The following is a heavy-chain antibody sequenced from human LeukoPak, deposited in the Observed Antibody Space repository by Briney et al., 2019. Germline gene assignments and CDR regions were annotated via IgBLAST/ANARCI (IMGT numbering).Heavy chain of an antibody. CDR3: AKGGSSSWYELDY. V-gene: IGHV3-48*03. Sequence: PGGSLRLSCAASGFTFSSYEMSWVRQAPGKGLEWVSHISSSGSSIYYADSVKGRFTISRDNAKNSLYLQMNSLRAEDTALYYCAKGGSSSWYELDYWGQGTLVTVSS. CDR2: ISSSGSSI. D-gene: IGHD6-13*01. J-gene: IGHJ4*02. CDR1: GFTFSSYE.